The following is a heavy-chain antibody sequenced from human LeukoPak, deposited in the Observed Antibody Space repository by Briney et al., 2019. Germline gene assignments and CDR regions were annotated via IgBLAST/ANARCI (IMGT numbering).Heavy chain of an antibody. CDR3: ASEAMKIKHRITMIVVALDY. V-gene: IGHV1-69*05. CDR2: IIPIFGTA. J-gene: IGHJ4*02. Sequence: SVKVSCKASGGTFSSYAISWVRQAPGQGPEWMGRIIPIFGTANYAQKFQGRVTITTDESTSTAYMELSSLRSEDTAVYYCASEAMKIKHRITMIVVALDYWGQGTLVTVSS. D-gene: IGHD3-22*01. CDR1: GGTFSSYA.